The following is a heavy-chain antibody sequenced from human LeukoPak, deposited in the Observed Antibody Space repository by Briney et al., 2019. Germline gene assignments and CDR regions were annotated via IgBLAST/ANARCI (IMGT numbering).Heavy chain of an antibody. V-gene: IGHV3-30-3*01. J-gene: IGHJ4*02. Sequence: GGSLRLSCAASGFTFGSYAIHWVRQAPGKGLEWVAVISYDGSNKYYADSVKGRFTISRDNSKNTLYLQMNSLRAEDTAVYYCASILRSSSGYYFDYWGQGTLVTVSS. D-gene: IGHD3-10*01. CDR3: ASILRSSSGYYFDY. CDR1: GFTFGSYA. CDR2: ISYDGSNK.